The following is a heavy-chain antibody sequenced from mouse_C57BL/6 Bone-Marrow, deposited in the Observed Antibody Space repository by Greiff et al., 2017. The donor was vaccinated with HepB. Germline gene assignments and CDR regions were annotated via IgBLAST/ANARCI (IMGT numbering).Heavy chain of an antibody. CDR1: GYSFTSYY. D-gene: IGHD1-1*01. CDR2: IYPGSGNT. J-gene: IGHJ1*03. V-gene: IGHV1-66*01. Sequence: QVHVKQSGPELVKPGASVKISCKASGYSFTSYYIHWVKQRPGQGLEWIGWIYPGSGNTKYNEKFKGKATLTADTSSSTAYMQLSSLTSEDSAVYYCATDGSSSRYFDVWGTGTTVTVSS. CDR3: ATDGSSSRYFDV.